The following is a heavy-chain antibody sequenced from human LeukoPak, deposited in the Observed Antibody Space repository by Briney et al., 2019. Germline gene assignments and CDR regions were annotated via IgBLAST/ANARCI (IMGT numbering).Heavy chain of an antibody. D-gene: IGHD3-3*01. CDR1: GGSFSGYY. CDR2: INHSGST. V-gene: IGHV4-34*01. CDR3: ARSEYYDFWSGFNWFDP. J-gene: IGHJ5*02. Sequence: SETLSLTCAVYGGSFSGYYWSWIRQPPGKGLEWIGEINHSGSTNYNPSLKSRVTISVDTSKNQFSLKLSSVTAADTAVYYCARSEYYDFWSGFNWFDPWGREPWPPSPQ.